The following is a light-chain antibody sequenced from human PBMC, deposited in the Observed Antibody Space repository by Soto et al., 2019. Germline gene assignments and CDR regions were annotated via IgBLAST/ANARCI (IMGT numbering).Light chain of an antibody. J-gene: IGKJ4*01. Sequence: IQMTESPSTLSPSVGGRGTITCRASQSISSWLAWYQQKPGKAPKLLIYKASSLESGVPSRFSGSGSGTEFTLTISSLQPDDFATYYCQQYNSYPLTFGGGTKVDIK. CDR2: KAS. CDR1: QSISSW. CDR3: QQYNSYPLT. V-gene: IGKV1-5*03.